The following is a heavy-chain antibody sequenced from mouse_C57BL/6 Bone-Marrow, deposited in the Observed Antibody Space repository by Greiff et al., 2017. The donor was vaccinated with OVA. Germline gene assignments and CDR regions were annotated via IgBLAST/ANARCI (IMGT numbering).Heavy chain of an antibody. D-gene: IGHD1-1*01. CDR2: ISDGGSYT. J-gene: IGHJ4*01. CDR3: ARGGFYYYGSSPYAMDY. Sequence: EVQQVESGGGLVKPGGSLKLSCAASGFTFSSYAMSWVRQTPEKRLEWVATISDGGSYTYYPDNVKGRFTISRDNAKNNLYLQMSHLKSEDTAMYYCARGGFYYYGSSPYAMDYWGQGTSVTVSS. CDR1: GFTFSSYA. V-gene: IGHV5-4*01.